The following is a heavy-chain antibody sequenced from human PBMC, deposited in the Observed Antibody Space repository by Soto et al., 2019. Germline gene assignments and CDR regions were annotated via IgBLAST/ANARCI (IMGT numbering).Heavy chain of an antibody. CDR1: GFTFSSYA. CDR2: ISGSGGST. Sequence: GGSLRLSCAASGFTFSSYAMSWVRQAPGKGLEWVSAISGSGGSTYYADSVKGRFTISRDNSKNTQYLQMNNLRAEDTAVSYCAKVMYSGGGCYDAFDIWGQGTMVTVSS. D-gene: IGHD2-21*01. J-gene: IGHJ3*02. CDR3: AKVMYSGGGCYDAFDI. V-gene: IGHV3-23*01.